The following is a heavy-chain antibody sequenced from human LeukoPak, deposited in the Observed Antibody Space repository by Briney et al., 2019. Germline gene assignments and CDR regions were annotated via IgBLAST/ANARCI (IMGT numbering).Heavy chain of an antibody. CDR3: AKESPSSGWPGHFDY. J-gene: IGHJ4*02. CDR1: GFTFSSYG. Sequence: QSGGSLRLSCATSGFTFSSYGMHWVRQAPGKGLEWVAFIRSGGSNKYYADSVKGRFTISRDNSKNTLYLQMNSLRAEDTAVYYCAKESPSSGWPGHFDYWGQGTLVTVSS. D-gene: IGHD6-19*01. V-gene: IGHV3-30*02. CDR2: IRSGGSNK.